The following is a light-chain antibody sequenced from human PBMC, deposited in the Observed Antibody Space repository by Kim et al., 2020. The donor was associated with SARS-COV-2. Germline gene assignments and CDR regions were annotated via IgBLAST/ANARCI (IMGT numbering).Light chain of an antibody. CDR3: HQYSSYST. CDR2: DAS. CDR1: QSSSSH. Sequence: AASVGDRVPTTCRASQSSSSHLAWFQQKPGRAPKLLIYDASSLETGVPTRFSGSGSGTDFTLTINSLQTDDLATYYCHQYSSYSTFGQGTKVEIK. J-gene: IGKJ1*01. V-gene: IGKV1-5*01.